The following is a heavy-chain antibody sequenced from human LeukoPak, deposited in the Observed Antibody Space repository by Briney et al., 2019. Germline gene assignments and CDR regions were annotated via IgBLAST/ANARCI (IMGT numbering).Heavy chain of an antibody. D-gene: IGHD5-12*01. CDR3: ARDVVATMEDYFDY. V-gene: IGHV3-21*01. J-gene: IGHJ4*02. CDR2: ISSSSSYI. CDR1: GFTFSSYS. Sequence: GGSLRLSCAASGFTFSSYSMNWVRQAPGKGLEWVSSISSSSSYIYYADSVKGRFTISRDNAKNSLYLQMNSLRAEDTAVYYCARDVVATMEDYFDYWGQGTLVTVSS.